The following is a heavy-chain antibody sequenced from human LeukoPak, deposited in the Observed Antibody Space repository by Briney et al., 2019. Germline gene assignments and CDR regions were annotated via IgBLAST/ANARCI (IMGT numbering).Heavy chain of an antibody. V-gene: IGHV1-2*02. Sequence: ASFKVACKASGYTFNGYYMHWVRQAPGQGLDWIGWINPNSGGTNYAQKFQGRVTMTRDTSISTAYMELSRLRSDDTAVYYCASLDCGGDCYSGKNWGQGTLVTVSS. D-gene: IGHD2-21*02. CDR1: GYTFNGYY. CDR2: INPNSGGT. J-gene: IGHJ4*02. CDR3: ASLDCGGDCYSGKN.